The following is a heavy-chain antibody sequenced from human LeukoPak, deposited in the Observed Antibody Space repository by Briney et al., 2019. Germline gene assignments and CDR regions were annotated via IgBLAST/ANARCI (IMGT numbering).Heavy chain of an antibody. J-gene: IGHJ4*02. CDR2: ISYDGSDK. CDR3: ATTLGSGWKFDY. D-gene: IGHD6-19*01. Sequence: QPGRSLRLSCAASGFTFSNYGMHWVRQAPGKGLEWVAVISYDGSDKYNADFVKGRFTISRDNSKNTLYLQMSSLRTEDTAVYYCATTLGSGWKFDYWGQGTLVTVSS. V-gene: IGHV3-30*03. CDR1: GFTFSNYG.